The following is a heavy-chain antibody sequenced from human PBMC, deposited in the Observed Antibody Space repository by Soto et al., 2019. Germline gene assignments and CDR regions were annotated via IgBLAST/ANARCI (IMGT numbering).Heavy chain of an antibody. J-gene: IGHJ4*02. CDR3: AKGGVYNSDWSFHH. CDR2: FYYTGSA. Sequence: SETLSLTCTVSGGSISSGGYYWSWIRQHPGRGLEWIGYFYYTGSAYYNPSLESRVTISVDTSKNQFSLKLSSVTAADTAVYYCAKGGVYNSDWSFHHWDQGTLVTVSS. V-gene: IGHV4-31*03. CDR1: GGSISSGGYY. D-gene: IGHD6-19*01.